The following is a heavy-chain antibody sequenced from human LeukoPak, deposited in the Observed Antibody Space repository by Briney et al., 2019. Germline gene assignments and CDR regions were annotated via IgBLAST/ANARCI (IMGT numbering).Heavy chain of an antibody. CDR1: GGSISSGGYS. V-gene: IGHV4-30-2*02. D-gene: IGHD2-15*01. Sequence: SEALSLTCAVSGGSISSGGYSWSWIWQPPGKGLEWIGYIYHSGSTYYNPSLKSRVTISVDRSKNQFSLKLSSVTAADTAVYYCARHQYELLNYYFDYWGQGTLVTVSS. J-gene: IGHJ4*02. CDR2: IYHSGST. CDR3: ARHQYELLNYYFDY.